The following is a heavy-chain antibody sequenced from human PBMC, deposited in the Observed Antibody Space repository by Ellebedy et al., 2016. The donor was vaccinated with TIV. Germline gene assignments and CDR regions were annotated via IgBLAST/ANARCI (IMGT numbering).Heavy chain of an antibody. CDR2: VYYSGSP. D-gene: IGHD2-21*02. J-gene: IGHJ4*02. CDR1: GGSVSTTKYY. Sequence: MPGGSLRLSCGVSGGSVSTTKYYWAWIRQPQGKGLEWIGSVYYSGSPYYNPSFKSRVTLSADTSKNQFSLNLRTVTAADTAVYYCARTDPWQPIDDWGQGILVSVSS. CDR3: ARTDPWQPIDD. V-gene: IGHV4-39*01.